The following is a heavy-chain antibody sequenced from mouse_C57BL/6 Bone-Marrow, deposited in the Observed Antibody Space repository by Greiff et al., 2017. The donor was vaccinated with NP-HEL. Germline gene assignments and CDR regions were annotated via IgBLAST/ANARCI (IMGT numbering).Heavy chain of an antibody. J-gene: IGHJ4*01. V-gene: IGHV1-18*01. D-gene: IGHD2-4*01. CDR3: ARWVPYDSIYYYAMDY. CDR2: INPNNGGT. CDR1: GYTFTDYN. Sequence: VQLQQSGPELVKPGASVKIPCKASGYTFTDYNMDWVKQSHGKSLEWIGDINPNNGGTIYNQKFKGKATLTVDKSSSTAYMELRSLTSEDTAVYYCARWVPYDSIYYYAMDYWGQGTSVTVSS.